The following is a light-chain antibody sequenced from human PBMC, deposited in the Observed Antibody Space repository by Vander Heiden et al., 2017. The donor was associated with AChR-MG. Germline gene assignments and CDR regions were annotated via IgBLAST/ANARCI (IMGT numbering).Light chain of an antibody. CDR1: DNDVGGYNY. CDR2: EVS. J-gene: IGLJ2*01. Sequence: QSALTQPPSVSGSPGQSLTLSRTGTDNDVGGYNYVSWYQQHPAKAPKVIIYEVSNRPSGVSNRFSGSKSGITASLTISGLQTEDEADYYCSSYTSNSHVVFGGGTKLTVL. V-gene: IGLV2-14*01. CDR3: SSYTSNSHVV.